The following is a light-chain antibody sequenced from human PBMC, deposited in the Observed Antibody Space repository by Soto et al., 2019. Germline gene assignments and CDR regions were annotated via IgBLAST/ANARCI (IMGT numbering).Light chain of an antibody. CDR2: EVT. CDR3: SSYTTAYTQV. J-gene: IGLJ3*02. CDR1: SNDVGYYNY. Sequence: QSALSQPASVSGSPGQSITISCTGTSNDVGYYNYVSWYQQHPGQAPKLMISEVTTRPSGVSDRFSGSKSGNTASLTISRLQAEDEAHSYCSSYTTAYTQVFGGGTQLTVL. V-gene: IGLV2-14*01.